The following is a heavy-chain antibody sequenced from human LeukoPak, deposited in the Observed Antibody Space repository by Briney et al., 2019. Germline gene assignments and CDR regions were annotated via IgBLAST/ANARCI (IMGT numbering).Heavy chain of an antibody. CDR3: ARGGIVVVPAAISDWFDP. Sequence: PSETLSLTCAVYGGSFSGYYWSWIRQPPGKGLEWIGEINHSGSTNYNPSLKSRVTISVDTSKNQFSLKLSSVTAADTAVYYCARGGIVVVPAAISDWFDPWGQGTLVTVSS. D-gene: IGHD2-2*01. CDR2: INHSGST. V-gene: IGHV4-34*01. J-gene: IGHJ5*02. CDR1: GGSFSGYY.